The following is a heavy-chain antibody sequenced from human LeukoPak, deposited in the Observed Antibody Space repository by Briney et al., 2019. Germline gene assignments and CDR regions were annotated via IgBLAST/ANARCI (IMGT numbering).Heavy chain of an antibody. CDR2: ISYDGSNK. V-gene: IGHV3-30*18. J-gene: IGHJ1*01. Sequence: PGGSLRLSCAASGLTFSSYGMHWVRQAPGKGLEWVAVISYDGSNKYHADSVKGRFTISRDNSKNTLYVQMNSLRAEDTAVYYCAKDSSGYFEYFQHWGQGTLVTVSS. D-gene: IGHD3-22*01. CDR3: AKDSSGYFEYFQH. CDR1: GLTFSSYG.